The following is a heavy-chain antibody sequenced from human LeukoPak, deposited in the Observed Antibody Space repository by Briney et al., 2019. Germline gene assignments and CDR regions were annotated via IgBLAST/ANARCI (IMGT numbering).Heavy chain of an antibody. Sequence: PSQTLSLTCAVSGGSISSGGYYWSWIRQHPGKGLEWIGYIYYSGSTYYNPSLKSRVTISVDTSKNQFSLKLSSVTAADTAVYYCARGPENAGNWFDPWGQGTLVTVSS. CDR1: GGSISSGGYY. J-gene: IGHJ5*02. D-gene: IGHD1-1*01. CDR3: ARGPENAGNWFDP. CDR2: IYYSGST. V-gene: IGHV4-31*11.